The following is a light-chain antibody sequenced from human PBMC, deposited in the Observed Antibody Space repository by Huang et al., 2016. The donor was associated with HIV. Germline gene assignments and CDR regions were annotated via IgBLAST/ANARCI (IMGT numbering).Light chain of an antibody. V-gene: IGKV3-11*01. CDR1: QSAGKY. Sequence: EIVLTQSPVTLSLSPGERATLSCRASQSAGKYLAWYQQKPGQAPRLLIYDTSNRASGIPARFNGSGSGTDFTLTISSLEPDDFAVYYCQQRSDWLFTFGPGTKVDIK. CDR2: DTS. CDR3: QQRSDWLFT. J-gene: IGKJ3*01.